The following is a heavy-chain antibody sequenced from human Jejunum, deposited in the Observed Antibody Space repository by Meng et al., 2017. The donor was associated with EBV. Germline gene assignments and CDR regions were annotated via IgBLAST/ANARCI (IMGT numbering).Heavy chain of an antibody. CDR3: ATGQGDSRYYFDS. D-gene: IGHD3-10*01. Sequence: GQLVGPGGGVVQPGRSLRLSCEASGFTFSSFAMSWVRQAPGKGLEWVSAISASGGSTYYADSVKGRFTISRDDSRDTLHLLMNSLRAEDTALYFCATGQGDSRYYFDSWSQGTLVTVSS. CDR2: ISASGGST. J-gene: IGHJ4*02. V-gene: IGHV3-23*04. CDR1: GFTFSSFA.